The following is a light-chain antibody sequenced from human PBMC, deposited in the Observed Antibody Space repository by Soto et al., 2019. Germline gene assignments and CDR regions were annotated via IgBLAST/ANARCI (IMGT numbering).Light chain of an antibody. V-gene: IGLV2-14*01. CDR3: SSYTSSSTYV. CDR1: SSDVGGYNY. CDR2: DVS. Sequence: QSALTQPASASGSPGQSITISCTGTSSDVGGYNYVSWYQQHPGKAPKLMIYDVSNRPSGVSNRFSGSKSGNTASLTISGLQAVDEADYYCSSYTSSSTYVFGTGTKVTVL. J-gene: IGLJ1*01.